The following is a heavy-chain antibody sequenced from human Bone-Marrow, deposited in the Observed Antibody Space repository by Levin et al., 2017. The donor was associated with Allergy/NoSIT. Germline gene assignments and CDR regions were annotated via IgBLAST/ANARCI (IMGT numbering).Heavy chain of an antibody. D-gene: IGHD2-2*01. CDR2: FDPEDDEM. V-gene: IGHV1-24*01. CDR1: GPTLSELS. CDR3: KTQHCSSSSCLGLRGRYYYGMDV. J-gene: IGHJ6*02. Sequence: PGESLKISCKVSGPTLSELSMHWVRQAPGKGLEWMGGFDPEDDEMTYAQEFQGRVTMAEDKSTDTAYMELSSLRSEDTAVYYCKTQHCSSSSCLGLRGRYYYGMDVWGQGTTVTVSS.